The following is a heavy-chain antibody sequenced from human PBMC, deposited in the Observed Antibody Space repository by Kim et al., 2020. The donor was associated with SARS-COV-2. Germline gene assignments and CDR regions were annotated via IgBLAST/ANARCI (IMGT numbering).Heavy chain of an antibody. V-gene: IGHV4-34*01. Sequence: NANYNASLKSRVTMSVDTSTNPFSLNLTSVTAADTAVYYCARQRLLLLDSWGQGTLVTVSS. D-gene: IGHD2-15*01. J-gene: IGHJ4*02. CDR3: ARQRLLLLDS.